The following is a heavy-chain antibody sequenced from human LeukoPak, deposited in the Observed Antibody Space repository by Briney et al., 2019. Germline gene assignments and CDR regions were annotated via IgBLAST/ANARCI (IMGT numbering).Heavy chain of an antibody. CDR2: IYHSGSA. V-gene: IGHV4-4*02. Sequence: PSETLSLTCTFSGGSISSSSWWNWVRQPLGKGLEWIGEIYHSGSATYSPSLRSRVTMSVDKSKNQFSLNLTSVTAADTAVYYCARRPPSMVVDYWSPGTLVTVSS. CDR1: GGSISSSSW. D-gene: IGHD2-2*01. J-gene: IGHJ4*02. CDR3: ARRPPSMVVDY.